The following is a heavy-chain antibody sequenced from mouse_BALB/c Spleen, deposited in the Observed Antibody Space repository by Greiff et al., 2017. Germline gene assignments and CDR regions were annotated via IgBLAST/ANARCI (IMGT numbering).Heavy chain of an antibody. V-gene: IGHV3-8*02. CDR1: GDSITSGY. D-gene: IGHD2-1*01. Sequence: VQLQQSGPSLVKPSQTLSLTCSVTGDSITSGYWNWIRKFPGNKLEYMGYISYSGSTYYNPSLKSRISITRDTSKNQYYLQLNSVTTEDTATYYCAREGNYDYYYAMDYWGQGTSVTVSS. CDR3: AREGNYDYYYAMDY. CDR2: ISYSGST. J-gene: IGHJ4*01.